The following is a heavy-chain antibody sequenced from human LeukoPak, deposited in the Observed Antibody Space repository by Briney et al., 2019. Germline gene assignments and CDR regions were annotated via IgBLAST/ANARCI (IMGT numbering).Heavy chain of an antibody. D-gene: IGHD3-22*01. CDR1: GFTFSSYA. CDR3: ARGSTPFYDSSGYDAFDI. CDR2: ISYDGSNK. V-gene: IGHV3-30-3*01. Sequence: GGSLRLSCAASGFTFSSYAMHWVRQAPGKGLEWVAVISYDGSNKYYADSVKGRFTISRDNSKNTLYLQMNSLRAEDTAVYYCARGSTPFYDSSGYDAFDIWSQGTMVTVSS. J-gene: IGHJ3*02.